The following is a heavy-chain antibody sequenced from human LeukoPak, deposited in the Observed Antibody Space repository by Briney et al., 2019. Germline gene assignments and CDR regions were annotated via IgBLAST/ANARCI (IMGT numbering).Heavy chain of an antibody. Sequence: GGSLRLSCAASGFTFTSYEMNWVRQAPGKGLERVSYISSSGTTIKYADSVKGRFTISRDNAKNSLYLQMNSLRAEDMAVYFCASAPAMAGTRLNSWGQGTLVTVSS. D-gene: IGHD6-19*01. V-gene: IGHV3-48*03. CDR2: ISSSGTTI. J-gene: IGHJ4*02. CDR1: GFTFTSYE. CDR3: ASAPAMAGTRLNS.